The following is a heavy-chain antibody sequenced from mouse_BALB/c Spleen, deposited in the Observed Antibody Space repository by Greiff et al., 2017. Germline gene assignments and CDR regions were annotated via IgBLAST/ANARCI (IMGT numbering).Heavy chain of an antibody. J-gene: IGHJ4*01. Sequence: VKLVESGAELARPGASVKLSCKASGYTFTSYWMQWVKQRPGQGLEWIGAIYPGDGDTRYTQKFKGKATLTADKSSSTAYMQLSSLASEDSAVYYCASSMITAMDYWGQGTSVTVSS. CDR2: IYPGDGDT. D-gene: IGHD2-4*01. CDR1: GYTFTSYW. CDR3: ASSMITAMDY. V-gene: IGHV1-87*01.